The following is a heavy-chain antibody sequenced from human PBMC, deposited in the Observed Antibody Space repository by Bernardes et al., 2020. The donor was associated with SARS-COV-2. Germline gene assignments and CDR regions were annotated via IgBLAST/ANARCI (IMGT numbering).Heavy chain of an antibody. D-gene: IGHD3-10*01. CDR1: GFTFTNSA. CDR3: AANRQRFGEYYYYYAMDV. CDR2: IVVGSGNI. Sequence: SVKVSCKASGFTFTNSALQWVRQARGQRLEWIGWIVVGSGNINYAQNFQQRVTITRDMSTSTAYMELSSLRSEDTAVYYCAANRQRFGEYYYYYAMDVWGQGTPVTVSS. J-gene: IGHJ6*02. V-gene: IGHV1-58*01.